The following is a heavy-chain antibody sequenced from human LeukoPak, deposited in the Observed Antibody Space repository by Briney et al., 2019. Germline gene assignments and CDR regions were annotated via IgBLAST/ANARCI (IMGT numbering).Heavy chain of an antibody. CDR1: GFTFYYYS. J-gene: IGHJ1*01. CDR2: ISHDAVNR. D-gene: IGHD3-22*01. Sequence: GGSLRLSCVASGFTFYYYSMHWVRQSPGKGLEWLAVISHDAVNRYYLESEKGRFSISRDNAKNSLYLQMNSLRAEDTAVYYCARRDEHYYYDRSGYLQHWGQGTLVTVSS. V-gene: IGHV3-30-3*01. CDR3: ARRDEHYYYDRSGYLQH.